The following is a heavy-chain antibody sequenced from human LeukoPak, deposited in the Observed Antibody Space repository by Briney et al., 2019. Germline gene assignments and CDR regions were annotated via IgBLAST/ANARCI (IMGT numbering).Heavy chain of an antibody. CDR1: GYSFTSYW. J-gene: IGHJ2*01. CDR3: ARQTTLPRGWYFDL. Sequence: GESLKISCKGSGYSFTSYWIAWVRQMPGKGLELMGIIYPGDSNTKYSPSFQGQVTISADKSFTTAYLQWASLKAADSAMYYCARQTTLPRGWYFDLWGLGTLVTVSS. D-gene: IGHD4-17*01. CDR2: IYPGDSNT. V-gene: IGHV5-51*01.